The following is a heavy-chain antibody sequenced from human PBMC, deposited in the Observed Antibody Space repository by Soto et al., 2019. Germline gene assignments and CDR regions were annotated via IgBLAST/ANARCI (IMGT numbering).Heavy chain of an antibody. V-gene: IGHV1-2*04. CDR2: INPNSGGT. CDR3: ARSSIAARREFDY. J-gene: IGHJ4*02. D-gene: IGHD6-6*01. CDR1: GYTFTGYY. Sequence: GASVKVSCKASGYTFTGYYMHWARQAPGQGLEWMGWINPNSGGTNCAQKFQGWVTMTRDTSISTAYMELSRLRSDDTAVYYCARSSIAARREFDYWGQGTLVTVSS.